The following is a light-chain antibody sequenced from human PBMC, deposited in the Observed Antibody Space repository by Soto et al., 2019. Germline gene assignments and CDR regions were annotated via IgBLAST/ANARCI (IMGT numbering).Light chain of an antibody. CDR2: AAS. V-gene: IGKV3-20*01. J-gene: IGKJ3*01. Sequence: EIRFTQSPSTLSFSPGEGVTLSFRASQSVTVTSLAWYPQKPGQAPRLLIYAASTRAAAVPDRFTGSGSGTDFALTISRLEPEDFGVYYCQQYADSPLTSGPGTKVDI. CDR1: QSVTVTS. CDR3: QQYADSPLT.